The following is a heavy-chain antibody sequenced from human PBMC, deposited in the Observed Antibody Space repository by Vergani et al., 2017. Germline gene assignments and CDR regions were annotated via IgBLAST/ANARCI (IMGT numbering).Heavy chain of an antibody. CDR3: ARVNTETNGHLYYYYYMDV. D-gene: IGHD4-11*01. Sequence: QVQLQQWGGGLLKPSETLSLTCVVTGGSFTSYHWTWIRQSPGEGLEWVGDIDHTGRPAYNTSLKSRLTISVDKSRNQFSLPLNSVTATDTAIYFCARVNTETNGHLYYYYYMDVWGQGTAVTVS. J-gene: IGHJ6*03. V-gene: IGHV4-34*01. CDR2: IDHTGRP. CDR1: GGSFTSYH.